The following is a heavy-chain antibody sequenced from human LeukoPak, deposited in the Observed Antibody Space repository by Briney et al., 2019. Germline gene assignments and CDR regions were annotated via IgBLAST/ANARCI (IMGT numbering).Heavy chain of an antibody. Sequence: PGGSLRLSCAASGFTFSSYAMHRVRQAPGKGLEWVAVISYDGSNKYYADSVKGRFTISRDNSKNTLYLQMNSLRAEDTAVYYCARESLPAASPGYYYMDVWGKGTTVTVSS. CDR1: GFTFSSYA. CDR2: ISYDGSNK. CDR3: ARESLPAASPGYYYMDV. D-gene: IGHD2-2*01. V-gene: IGHV3-30-3*01. J-gene: IGHJ6*03.